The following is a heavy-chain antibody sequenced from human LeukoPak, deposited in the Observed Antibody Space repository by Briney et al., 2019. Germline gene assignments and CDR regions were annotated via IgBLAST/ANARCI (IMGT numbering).Heavy chain of an antibody. CDR1: GGSFSGYY. CDR3: ARGEAAAVISH. D-gene: IGHD6-13*01. CDR2: INHSGST. Sequence: SETLSLTCAVYGGSFSGYYWSWIRQPPGKGLEWIGEINHSGSTNYNPSLKSRVTISVDTSKNQFSLKLSSVTAADTAVYYCARGEAAAVISHWGQGTLVTVSS. J-gene: IGHJ4*02. V-gene: IGHV4-34*01.